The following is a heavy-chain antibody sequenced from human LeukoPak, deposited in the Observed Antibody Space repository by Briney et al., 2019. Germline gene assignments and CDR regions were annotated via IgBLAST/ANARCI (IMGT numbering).Heavy chain of an antibody. J-gene: IGHJ4*02. V-gene: IGHV4-34*01. Sequence: SETLSLTCAVYGGSFSGYYWSWIRQPPGKGLEWTGEINHSGSTNYNPSLKSRVTISVDTSKNQFSLKLSSVTAADTAVYYCAIRSSSWYFDYWGQGTLVTVSS. CDR3: AIRSSSWYFDY. CDR2: INHSGST. D-gene: IGHD6-13*01. CDR1: GGSFSGYY.